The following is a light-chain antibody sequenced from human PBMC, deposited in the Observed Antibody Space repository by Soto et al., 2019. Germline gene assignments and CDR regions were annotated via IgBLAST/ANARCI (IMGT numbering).Light chain of an antibody. CDR1: QSVATN. CDR3: QQYNNWPWT. V-gene: IGKV3-15*01. Sequence: EIVMTQSPATLSVSAGERATLSCRASQSVATNLAWYQQKPGQPPRLLIYGASTRATGIPARFSGSGSGTEFTLTISSLQSVDFAVYSCQQYNNWPWTFGQGTNVDIK. CDR2: GAS. J-gene: IGKJ1*01.